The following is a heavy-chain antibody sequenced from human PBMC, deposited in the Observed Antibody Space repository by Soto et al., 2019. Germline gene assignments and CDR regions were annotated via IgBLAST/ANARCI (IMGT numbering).Heavy chain of an antibody. CDR2: IIPIFGTA. Sequence: ASVKVSCKASGGTFSSYAISWVRQAPGQGLEWMGGIIPIFGTANYAQKFQGRVTITADESTSTAYMELSSLRSEDTAVYYCARQDVVVVAVDYYYYGMAVWGQGTTVAVSS. D-gene: IGHD2-15*01. V-gene: IGHV1-69*13. J-gene: IGHJ6*02. CDR1: GGTFSSYA. CDR3: ARQDVVVVAVDYYYYGMAV.